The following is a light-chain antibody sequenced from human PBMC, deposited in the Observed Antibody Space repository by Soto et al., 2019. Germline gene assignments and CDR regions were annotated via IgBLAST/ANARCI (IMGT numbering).Light chain of an antibody. CDR1: SSNVGGYNY. V-gene: IGLV2-11*01. Sequence: QSALTQPRSVSGSPGQSVTISCTGTSSNVGGYNYVSWYQHHPGKAPKLVIYDVYNRPSGVPDRFSGSKSDNTASLTISGLQAEDEADHYCCSYAGSNTSYVFGTGTKVTV. CDR3: CSYAGSNTSYV. J-gene: IGLJ1*01. CDR2: DVY.